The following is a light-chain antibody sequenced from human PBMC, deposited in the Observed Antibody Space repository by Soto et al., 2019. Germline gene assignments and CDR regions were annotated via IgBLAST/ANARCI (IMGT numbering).Light chain of an antibody. CDR3: LHHNGYPPV. Sequence: DIQMTQSPSSLSASVGDTVTITCRASQHITNDCAWYQQKAGRAPKCLILPASRLQTGVPSRFSGSGSGTEFTLTISSLQPEDFATYYCLHHNGYPPVFGQGTKVEIK. CDR1: QHITND. V-gene: IGKV1-17*01. J-gene: IGKJ2*01. CDR2: PAS.